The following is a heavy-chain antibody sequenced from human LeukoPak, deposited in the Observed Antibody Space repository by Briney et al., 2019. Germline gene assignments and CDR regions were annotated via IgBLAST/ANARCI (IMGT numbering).Heavy chain of an antibody. CDR1: GFTFSSYA. D-gene: IGHD2-2*01. CDR2: ISYDRSNK. Sequence: GGSLRLSCAASGFTFSSYAMHWVRQAPGKGLEWVAVISYDRSNKYYADSVKGRFTISRDNSKNTLYLQMNSLRAEDTAVYYCARDIVVVPAAILSYYYYYYGMDVWGQGTTVTVSS. J-gene: IGHJ6*02. V-gene: IGHV3-30*04. CDR3: ARDIVVVPAAILSYYYYYYGMDV.